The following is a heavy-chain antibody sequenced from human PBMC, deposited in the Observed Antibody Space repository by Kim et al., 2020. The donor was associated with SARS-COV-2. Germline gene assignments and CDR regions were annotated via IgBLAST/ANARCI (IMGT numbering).Heavy chain of an antibody. D-gene: IGHD6-19*01. CDR2: IYFSGST. J-gene: IGHJ3*02. CDR3: ARPIAVAGFIRAFDI. CDR1: GGSISRSSYY. Sequence: SETLSLTCTVSGGSISRSSYYWVWIRQPPGKGLEWIGSIYFSGSTSYNPSLKSRVTISVDTSKNQFSLKLSSVTAADTAVYYCARPIAVAGFIRAFDIWGQGTMVTVSS. V-gene: IGHV4-39*01.